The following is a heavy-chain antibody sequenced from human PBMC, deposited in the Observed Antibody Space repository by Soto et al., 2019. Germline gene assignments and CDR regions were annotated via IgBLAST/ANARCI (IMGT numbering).Heavy chain of an antibody. V-gene: IGHV2-70*13. J-gene: IGHJ6*03. D-gene: IGHD1-20*01. CDR1: GFSLTSRGMC. Sequence: SGPTLVNPTDTLTLTCTFSGFSLTSRGMCVSWIRQSPGKSLEWLALIERDDDDNYYSTPLKTRITISKDTRKNQVVLTMAKMAPADTATYYRARSIRGPRRFTAMD. CDR2: IERDDDDN. CDR3: ARSIRGPRRFTAMD.